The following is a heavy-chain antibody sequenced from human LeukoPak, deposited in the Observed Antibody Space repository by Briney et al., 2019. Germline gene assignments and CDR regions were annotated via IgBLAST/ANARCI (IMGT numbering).Heavy chain of an antibody. Sequence: PSGTLSLTCTVSGGSISSIDWWTWVRQPPGKGLEWIGQIYHSGTTNYSPSLKSRVTISVDKSKNQFSLNLNSVTAADTAMYYCAREMTTYYDILTGYYITKIFDYWGQGTLVTVSS. CDR3: AREMTTYYDILTGYYITKIFDY. D-gene: IGHD3-9*01. CDR2: IYHSGTT. CDR1: GGSISSIDW. V-gene: IGHV4-4*02. J-gene: IGHJ4*02.